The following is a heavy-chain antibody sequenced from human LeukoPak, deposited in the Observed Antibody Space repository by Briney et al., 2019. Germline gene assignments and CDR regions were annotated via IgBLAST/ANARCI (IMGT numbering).Heavy chain of an antibody. V-gene: IGHV3-74*01. CDR2: INSDGSST. Sequence: GGSLRLSCAASGFTFSSYWMHWVRQAPGKGLVWVSRINSDGSSTSYAASAKGRFTISRDNAKNTLYLQMNSLRAEDTAVYYCARDHSGYCSSTSCYLGTFDYWGQGTLVTVSS. D-gene: IGHD2-2*01. CDR1: GFTFSSYW. CDR3: ARDHSGYCSSTSCYLGTFDY. J-gene: IGHJ4*02.